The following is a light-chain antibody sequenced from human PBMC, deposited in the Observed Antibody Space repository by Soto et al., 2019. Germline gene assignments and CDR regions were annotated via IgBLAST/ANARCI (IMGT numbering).Light chain of an antibody. CDR1: SPNIGNDF. Sequence: QSVLTQPPSVSAAPGQKVAISCSGSSPNIGNDFVSWYQQLPGTAPKLLIYENHKRPSGIPDRFSGSKSGTSATLGITGLQTGDEADYYCETLDSSLSAAVFGGGTQLTVL. CDR2: ENH. J-gene: IGLJ7*01. CDR3: ETLDSSLSAAV. V-gene: IGLV1-51*02.